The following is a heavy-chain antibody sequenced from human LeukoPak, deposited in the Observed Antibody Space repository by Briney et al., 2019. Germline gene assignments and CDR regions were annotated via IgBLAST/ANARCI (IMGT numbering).Heavy chain of an antibody. V-gene: IGHV1-2*02. Sequence: GASVKVSCKASGYTFTGYYMHWVRQAPGQGLEWMGWINPNSGGTYYAQKFQGRVTMTRDTSISTAYMELSRLRSDDTAVYYCARDSEMAANYGSFDYWGQGTLVTVSS. D-gene: IGHD5-24*01. J-gene: IGHJ4*02. CDR1: GYTFTGYY. CDR2: INPNSGGT. CDR3: ARDSEMAANYGSFDY.